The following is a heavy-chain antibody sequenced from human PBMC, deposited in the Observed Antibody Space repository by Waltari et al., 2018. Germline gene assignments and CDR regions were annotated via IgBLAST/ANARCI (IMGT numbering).Heavy chain of an antibody. Sequence: QVQLVQSGAEVKKPGSSVKVSCKASGGTFSSYAISWVRQAPGQGLGWMGRIIPIFGTANYAQSVQGRVTITADKSTSTAYMELSSLRSEDTAVYYCARDFGGMVQGVIGLHDAFDIWGQGTMVTVSS. CDR3: ARDFGGMVQGVIGLHDAFDI. J-gene: IGHJ3*02. CDR1: GGTFSSYA. CDR2: IIPIFGTA. V-gene: IGHV1-69*08. D-gene: IGHD3-10*01.